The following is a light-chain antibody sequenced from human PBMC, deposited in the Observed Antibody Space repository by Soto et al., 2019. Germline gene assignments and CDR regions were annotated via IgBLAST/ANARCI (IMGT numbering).Light chain of an antibody. Sequence: ESMLTQSPGTVSLSPGERATLSCRASRSVSSRYISWYQQKPGQAPRLLIYGASIRATGIPDRFSGSGSGTDFTLTISRLEAEDFAVYYCQQFGDSPPAFTFGQGTKLEI. J-gene: IGKJ2*01. CDR2: GAS. CDR1: RSVSSRY. V-gene: IGKV3-20*01. CDR3: QQFGDSPPAFT.